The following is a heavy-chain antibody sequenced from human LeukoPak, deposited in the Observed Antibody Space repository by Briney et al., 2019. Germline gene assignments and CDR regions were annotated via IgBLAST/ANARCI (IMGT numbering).Heavy chain of an antibody. CDR3: ARGLPPYYYHGMDV. CDR2: IIPILGTA. CDR1: GGTFSSYA. Sequence: GASVKVSCKASGGTFSSYAISWVRQAPGQGLEWMGGIIPILGTANYAQKFQGRVTITTDESTSTAYMELSSLRSEDTAVYYCARGLPPYYYHGMDVWGQGTTVTVSS. J-gene: IGHJ6*02. V-gene: IGHV1-69*05.